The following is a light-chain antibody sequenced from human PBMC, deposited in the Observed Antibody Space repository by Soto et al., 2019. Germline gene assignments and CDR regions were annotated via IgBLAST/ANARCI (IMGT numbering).Light chain of an antibody. CDR3: QKYNSAPWT. CDR1: QDIRSD. J-gene: IGKJ1*01. Sequence: IQMTQSPSSLSASVGDSITITCRASQDIRSDLGWYQQKPGKVPKLLIYAASTLQSGVPSRFSGSGSGTDFTLTISSLQPEDVATYYCQKYNSAPWTFGQGTKVDIK. CDR2: AAS. V-gene: IGKV1-27*01.